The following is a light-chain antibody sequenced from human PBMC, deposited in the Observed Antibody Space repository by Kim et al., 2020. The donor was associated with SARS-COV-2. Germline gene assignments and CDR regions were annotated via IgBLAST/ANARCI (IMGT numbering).Light chain of an antibody. CDR2: GKT. CDR1: NSHIGAGYD. CDR3: HSYESSLSGGA. V-gene: IGLV1-40*01. Sequence: RVPLSCNGSNSHIGAGYDVNWYQQLPGTAPKLLIYGKTNRASGVPDRFPGSKSGTSAALAITGLQAEDEADYYCHSYESSLSGGAFGGGTQLTVL. J-gene: IGLJ2*01.